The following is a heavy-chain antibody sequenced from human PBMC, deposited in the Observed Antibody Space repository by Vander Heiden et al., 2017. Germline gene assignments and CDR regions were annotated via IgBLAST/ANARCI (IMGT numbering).Heavy chain of an antibody. CDR3: AKDPNGDYLGTFEM. Sequence: EVQLLESGGGLGQPGGSLRLSCAASGFIFSNYAMSWVRQTPGKGLQWVSGIRGSGSSTYYADSVKGRFTISRDNSRNTLYLQMNSLRAEDTAMYYCAKDPNGDYLGTFEMWGQGTMVTVSS. CDR2: IRGSGSST. J-gene: IGHJ3*02. CDR1: GFIFSNYA. D-gene: IGHD4-17*01. V-gene: IGHV3-23*01.